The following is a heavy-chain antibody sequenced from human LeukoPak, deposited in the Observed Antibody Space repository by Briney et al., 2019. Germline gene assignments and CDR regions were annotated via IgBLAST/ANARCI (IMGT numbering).Heavy chain of an antibody. CDR2: ISYDGSNK. CDR1: GFTFSSYG. J-gene: IGHJ4*02. CDR3: AKDGDYYGSGKGGFDY. D-gene: IGHD3-10*01. Sequence: GGSLRLSCAASGFTFSSYGMHWVRQAPGKGLEWVAVISYDGSNKYYADSVKGRFTISRDNSKNTLYLQMNSLRAEDTVVYYCAKDGDYYGSGKGGFDYWGQGTLVTVSS. V-gene: IGHV3-30*18.